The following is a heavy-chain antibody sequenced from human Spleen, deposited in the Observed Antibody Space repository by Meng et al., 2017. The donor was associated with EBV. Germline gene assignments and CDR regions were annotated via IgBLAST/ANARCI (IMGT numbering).Heavy chain of an antibody. CDR3: VRENDYGGNFWYFDL. D-gene: IGHD4-23*01. Sequence: RLVQSGSAFIEPWASVNGSCKPSGYSFIKYTLNWVPQAPGQWLEWLGPLNPNSGHPTYAQAFTGRFVLSLDTSVNTAYLEISSLEAEDTAVYYCVRENDYGGNFWYFDLWGRGTLVTVSS. J-gene: IGHJ2*01. CDR2: LNPNSGHP. V-gene: IGHV7-4-1*02. CDR1: GYSFIKYT.